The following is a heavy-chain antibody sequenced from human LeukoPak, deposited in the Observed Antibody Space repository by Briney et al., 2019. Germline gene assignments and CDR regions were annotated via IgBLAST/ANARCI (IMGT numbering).Heavy chain of an antibody. Sequence: PSETLSLTCAVYGGSFSGYYWSWIRQPPGKGLGWIGEINHSGSTNYNPSLKSRVTISVDTSKNQFSLKLSSVTAADTAVYYCARERRYYCDSSGYYYFAFDIWGQGTMVTVSS. CDR3: ARERRYYCDSSGYYYFAFDI. CDR1: GGSFSGYY. J-gene: IGHJ3*02. CDR2: INHSGST. D-gene: IGHD3-22*01. V-gene: IGHV4-34*01.